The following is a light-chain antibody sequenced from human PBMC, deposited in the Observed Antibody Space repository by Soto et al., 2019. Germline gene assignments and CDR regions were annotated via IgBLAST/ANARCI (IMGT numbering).Light chain of an antibody. V-gene: IGKV3-20*01. CDR2: GAS. Sequence: EIVLTQSPGTLSLSPGERATPSCRASQSVSSSYLAWYQQKPGQAPGLLIYGASSRATGIPDRFSGSGSGTDFTLTISRLEPEDFAVYYCQQYGSSPTGFTFGPGTKVDIK. J-gene: IGKJ3*01. CDR1: QSVSSSY. CDR3: QQYGSSPTGFT.